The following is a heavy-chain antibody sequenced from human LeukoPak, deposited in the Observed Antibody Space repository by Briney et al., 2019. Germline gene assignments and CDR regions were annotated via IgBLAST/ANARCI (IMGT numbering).Heavy chain of an antibody. J-gene: IGHJ4*02. CDR3: ARARYGSGSYWY. D-gene: IGHD3-10*01. Sequence: PSETLSLTCAVYGGSLSGYYWSWIRQPPGKGLEWIGEINHSGSTNYNPSLKSRATISVDTSKNQFSLKLSSATAADTAVYYCARARYGSGSYWYWGQGTLVTVSS. V-gene: IGHV4-34*01. CDR1: GGSLSGYY. CDR2: INHSGST.